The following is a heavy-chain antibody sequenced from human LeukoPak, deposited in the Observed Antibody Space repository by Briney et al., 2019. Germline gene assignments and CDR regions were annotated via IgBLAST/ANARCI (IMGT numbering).Heavy chain of an antibody. CDR2: ISYDGSNK. Sequence: PGRSLRLSCAASGFTFSSYAMHWVRQAPGKGLEWVAVISYDGSNKYYADSVKGRFTISRDNSKNTLYLQMNSLRAEDTAVYYCARAQVGVGATMGYDYWGQGTLVTVSS. CDR1: GFTFSSYA. D-gene: IGHD1-26*01. CDR3: ARAQVGVGATMGYDY. J-gene: IGHJ4*02. V-gene: IGHV3-30-3*01.